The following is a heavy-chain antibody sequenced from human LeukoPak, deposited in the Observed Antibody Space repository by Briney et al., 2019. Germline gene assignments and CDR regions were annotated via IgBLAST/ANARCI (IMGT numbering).Heavy chain of an antibody. CDR2: ISYDGSNK. Sequence: GWSLRLSCAASGFTFSSYGMHWVRQAPGKGLEWVAVISYDGSNKYYADSVKGRFTISRDNSKNTLYLQMNSLRAEDTAVYYCAKDMTTVTMGFDYYYCYGMDVWGQGTTVTVSS. J-gene: IGHJ6*02. CDR3: AKDMTTVTMGFDYYYCYGMDV. CDR1: GFTFSSYG. V-gene: IGHV3-30*18. D-gene: IGHD4-11*01.